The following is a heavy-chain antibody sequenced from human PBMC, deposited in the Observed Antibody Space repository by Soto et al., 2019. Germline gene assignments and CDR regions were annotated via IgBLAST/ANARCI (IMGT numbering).Heavy chain of an antibody. CDR1: GFIVSSNY. Sequence: EVQLVESGGGLIQPGGSLRLSCAASGFIVSSNYMIWVRQAPGRGLECVSVIYRDGTTSYADSVKGRFTISRDNSKNTLYLQINSLRAEDTAVYYCEREGRYGYNDFDYWGQGTLVTVSS. D-gene: IGHD3-16*01. CDR2: IYRDGTT. J-gene: IGHJ4*02. CDR3: EREGRYGYNDFDY. V-gene: IGHV3-53*01.